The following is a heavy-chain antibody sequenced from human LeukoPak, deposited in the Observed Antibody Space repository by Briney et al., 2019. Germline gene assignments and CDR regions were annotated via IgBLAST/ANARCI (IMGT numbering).Heavy chain of an antibody. J-gene: IGHJ4*02. CDR2: IYYSGST. Sequence: PSETLSLTCTVSGGSISSSSYYWGWIRQPPGKGLEWIGSIYYSGSTYYNPSLKSRVTISVDTSKNQFSLKLSSVTAADTAVYYCARVFGEGGGYDYWGQGTLVTVSS. V-gene: IGHV4-39*01. CDR1: GGSISSSSYY. D-gene: IGHD3-16*01. CDR3: ARVFGEGGGYDY.